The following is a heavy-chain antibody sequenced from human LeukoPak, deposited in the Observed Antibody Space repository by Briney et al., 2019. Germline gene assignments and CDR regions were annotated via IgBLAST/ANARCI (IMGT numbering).Heavy chain of an antibody. CDR2: ISTYNGDT. CDR3: VRDEGRVSGSYSP. Sequence: ASVKVSCTASGYTFTRHGISWVRQVPGQGLEWMGWISTYNGDTSYAQNFQGRITMTTDTSTSTAYMEPRSLRSDDTAVYFCVRDEGRVSGSYSPWGQGTLVTVSS. V-gene: IGHV1-18*01. CDR1: GYTFTRHG. D-gene: IGHD3-10*01. J-gene: IGHJ5*02.